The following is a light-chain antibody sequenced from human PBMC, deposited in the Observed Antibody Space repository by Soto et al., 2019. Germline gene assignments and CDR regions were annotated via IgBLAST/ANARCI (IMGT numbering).Light chain of an antibody. J-gene: IGLJ3*02. CDR2: DVS. CDR1: SSDVGGYNY. Sequence: QSALTQPRSVSGSPGQSVTISCTGTSSDVGGYNYVSWYQQHPGKAPKFMIYDVSKRPSGVPDRFSGSKSGNTASLTISGLQAEDEADYYCCSFAGPYTWVFGGGTKVTVL. CDR3: CSFAGPYTWV. V-gene: IGLV2-11*01.